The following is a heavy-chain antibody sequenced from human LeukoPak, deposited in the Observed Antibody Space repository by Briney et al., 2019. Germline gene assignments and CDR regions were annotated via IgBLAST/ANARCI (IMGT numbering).Heavy chain of an antibody. J-gene: IGHJ5*02. CDR3: ARDQIDYVNWFDP. CDR2: IWYDGSNK. D-gene: IGHD4/OR15-4a*01. Sequence: QPGRSLRLSCAASGFTFSSYGMHWVRQAPGKGLEWVAVIWYDGSNKYYADSVKGRFTISRDNSKNTLYLQMSSLRAEDTAVYYCARDQIDYVNWFDPWGQGTLVTVSS. CDR1: GFTFSSYG. V-gene: IGHV3-33*01.